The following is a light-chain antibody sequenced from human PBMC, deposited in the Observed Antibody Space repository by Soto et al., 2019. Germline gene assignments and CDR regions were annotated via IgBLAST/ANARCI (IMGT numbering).Light chain of an antibody. CDR2: AAS. J-gene: IGKJ4*01. CDR1: QGISSY. CDR3: QQYSTYPLT. V-gene: IGKV1-9*01. Sequence: IQLTQSPSSLSASVGDRVTITCRASQGISSYLAWYQQKPGKAPKLLIYAASTLQSGVPSRFSGSGSGTEFTLTISSLQPDDFATYYCQQYSTYPLTFGGGTKVDIK.